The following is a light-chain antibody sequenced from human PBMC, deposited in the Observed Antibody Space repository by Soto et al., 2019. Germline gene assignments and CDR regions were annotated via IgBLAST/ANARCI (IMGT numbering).Light chain of an antibody. Sequence: IVMTQSPATLSVSPGERATLSCRASQSVSSNLAWYQQKPGQTPKLLIYVASTRATGIPARFSGSGSGTDFTLTISSLQSEDFAVYYCQQYNVWPLTFGGGTKVEFK. V-gene: IGKV3-15*01. CDR1: QSVSSN. J-gene: IGKJ4*01. CDR3: QQYNVWPLT. CDR2: VAS.